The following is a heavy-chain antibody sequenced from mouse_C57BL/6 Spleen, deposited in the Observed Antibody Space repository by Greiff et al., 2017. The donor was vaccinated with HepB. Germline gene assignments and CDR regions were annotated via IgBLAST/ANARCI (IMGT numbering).Heavy chain of an antibody. J-gene: IGHJ4*01. Sequence: VKLQQPGAELVKPGASVKLSCKASGYTFTSYWMHWVKQRPGQGLEWIGMIHPNIGSTNYNEKFKSKATLTVDKSSSTAYMQLSSLTSEDSAVYYCARDTTSYYYAMDYWGQGTSVTVSS. CDR1: GYTFTSYW. V-gene: IGHV1-64*01. CDR3: ARDTTSYYYAMDY. D-gene: IGHD1-1*01. CDR2: IHPNIGST.